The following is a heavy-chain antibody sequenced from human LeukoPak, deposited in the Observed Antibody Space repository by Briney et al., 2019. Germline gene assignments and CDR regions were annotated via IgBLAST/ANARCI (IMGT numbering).Heavy chain of an antibody. V-gene: IGHV1-3*01. CDR1: GYTFTSYA. Sequence: ASVKVSCKASGYTFTSYAMHWVRQARGQRLEWMGWINAGNDNTKYSQKFQGRVTITRDTSASTAYMELNSLRSEDTAVYYCAIDLGYCTGGTCYPNWFDPWGQGTLVTVSS. CDR2: INAGNDNT. J-gene: IGHJ5*02. D-gene: IGHD2-15*01. CDR3: AIDLGYCTGGTCYPNWFDP.